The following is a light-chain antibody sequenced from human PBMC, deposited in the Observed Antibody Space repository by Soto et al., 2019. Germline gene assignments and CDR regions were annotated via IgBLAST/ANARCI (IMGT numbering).Light chain of an antibody. CDR3: QQYTTYPWT. CDR2: DAS. V-gene: IGKV1-5*01. Sequence: DIQMTQSPSTLSASVGARVTITCRASQSISSWLAWYQQKPGRAPNVLIFDASSLESGVPSRFSGSGSATEFTITISSLQPDDFATYYCQQYTTYPWTFGQGTKVDIK. J-gene: IGKJ1*01. CDR1: QSISSW.